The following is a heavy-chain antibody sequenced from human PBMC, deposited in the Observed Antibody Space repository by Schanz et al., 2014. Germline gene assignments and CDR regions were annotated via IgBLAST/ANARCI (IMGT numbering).Heavy chain of an antibody. CDR3: ARDRRRYCSTASCLHDNWFDP. CDR2: ISTFRNEDT. CDR1: GYDFHIYA. J-gene: IGHJ5*02. D-gene: IGHD2-2*01. V-gene: IGHV1-18*01. Sequence: QILLVQPGPEVKKPGASVTVSCKASGYDFHIYAYSWVRQAPGQGPEFMGWISTFRNEDTNSAQRFQGRLTMTTDTSTSTAYMELRSLRSDDTAVYYCARDRRRYCSTASCLHDNWFDPWGQGTLVIVSS.